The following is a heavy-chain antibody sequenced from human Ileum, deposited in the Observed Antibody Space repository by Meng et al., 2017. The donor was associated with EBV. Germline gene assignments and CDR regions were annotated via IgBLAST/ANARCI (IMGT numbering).Heavy chain of an antibody. CDR1: GGFFSGYY. CDR2: INHSGST. V-gene: IGHV4-34*02. CDR3: AREARSSGYHPGIGP. Sequence: GRLQQWGAGLFKPSETLSLPCAVYGGFFSGYYWSWIRQSPGKGLEWIGEINHSGSTNYNPSLKSRVTISVDTSKNQFSLKLTSVTAADTAVYYCAREARSSGYHPGIGPWGQGTLVTVSS. J-gene: IGHJ5*02. D-gene: IGHD3-22*01.